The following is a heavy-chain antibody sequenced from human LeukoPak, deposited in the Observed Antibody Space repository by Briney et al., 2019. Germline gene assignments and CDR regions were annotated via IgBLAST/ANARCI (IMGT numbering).Heavy chain of an antibody. J-gene: IGHJ4*02. CDR2: INPNSGGT. CDR3: ARDRYGSGNSPFDY. Sequence: ASVKVSCKASGYTFTGYYIHWVRQAPGQGLEWMGWINPNSGGTNYAQKFQGRVTMTRDTSISTAYMELSRLRSDDTAVYYCARDRYGSGNSPFDYWGQGTLVTVSS. V-gene: IGHV1-2*02. CDR1: GYTFTGYY. D-gene: IGHD3-10*01.